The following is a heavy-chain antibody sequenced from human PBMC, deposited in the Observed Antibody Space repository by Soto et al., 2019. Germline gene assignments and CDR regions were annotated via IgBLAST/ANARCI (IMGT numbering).Heavy chain of an antibody. D-gene: IGHD1-1*01. CDR3: ARGPDWNDEGYWFDP. J-gene: IGHJ5*02. CDR1: GYTFTSYD. V-gene: IGHV1-8*01. CDR2: MNPNSGNT. Sequence: ASVKVSCKASGYTFTSYDINWVRQATGQGLEWMGWMNPNSGNTGYAQKYQGRVTMTRNTSISTAYMELSSLRSEDTAVYYCARGPDWNDEGYWFDPWGQGTLVTVSS.